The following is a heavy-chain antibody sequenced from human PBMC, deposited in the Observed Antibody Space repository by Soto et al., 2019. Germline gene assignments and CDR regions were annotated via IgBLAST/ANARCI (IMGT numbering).Heavy chain of an antibody. J-gene: IGHJ1*01. V-gene: IGHV1-2*04. Sequence: QVQLVQSGAEVKKPGASVKVSCKASGYTFTGYYMHWVRQAPGQGLEWMGWINPNSGGTNYAQKFQGWVTMTRDTSISTAYMELSRLRSDDTAVYYCARGRRIAVAGPEDFQHWGQGTLVTVSS. CDR3: ARGRRIAVAGPEDFQH. CDR2: INPNSGGT. CDR1: GYTFTGYY. D-gene: IGHD6-19*01.